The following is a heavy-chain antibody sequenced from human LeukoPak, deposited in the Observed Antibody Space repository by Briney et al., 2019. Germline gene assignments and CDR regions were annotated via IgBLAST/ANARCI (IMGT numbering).Heavy chain of an antibody. D-gene: IGHD2/OR15-2a*01. CDR1: GFTFSSYA. CDR3: AREDSLESFDS. Sequence: SGGSLRLSCAASGFTFSSYAMHWVRQAPGKGLEWVSSISPSSRDIYYADSVKGRFTISRDNAKNSLFLQMNSLRAEDTALYYCAREDSLESFDSWGQGTLVTVSS. V-gene: IGHV3-21*01. J-gene: IGHJ4*02. CDR2: ISPSSRDI.